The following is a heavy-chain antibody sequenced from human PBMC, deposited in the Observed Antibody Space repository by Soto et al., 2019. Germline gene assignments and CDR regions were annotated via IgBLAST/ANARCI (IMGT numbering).Heavy chain of an antibody. V-gene: IGHV4-59*01. D-gene: IGHD3-22*01. CDR1: GGSISSYY. J-gene: IGHJ4*02. CDR3: AGDYYDSSGYYGY. CDR2: IYYSGST. Sequence: SETLSLTCTVSGGSISSYYWSWIRQPPGKGLEWIGYIYYSGSTNYNPSLKSRVTISVDTSKNQFSLKLSSVTAADTAVYYCAGDYYDSSGYYGYWGQGTLVTVS.